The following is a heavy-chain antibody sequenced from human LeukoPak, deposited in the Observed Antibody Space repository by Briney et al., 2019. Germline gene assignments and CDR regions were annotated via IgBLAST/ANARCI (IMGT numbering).Heavy chain of an antibody. D-gene: IGHD3-22*01. V-gene: IGHV4-61*02. CDR2: IYTSGST. CDR3: ASFHNYYDSSGYYPLGDAFDI. CDR1: GGSISSGSYY. Sequence: SETLSLTCTVSGGSISSGSYYWSWIRQPAGKGLGWIGRIYTSGSTNYNPSLKSRVTISVDTSKNQFSLKLSSVTAADTAVYYCASFHNYYDSSGYYPLGDAFDIWGQGTMVTVSS. J-gene: IGHJ3*02.